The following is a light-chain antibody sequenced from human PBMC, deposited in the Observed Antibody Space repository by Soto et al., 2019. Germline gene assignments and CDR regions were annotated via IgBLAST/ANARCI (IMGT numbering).Light chain of an antibody. CDR2: DTN. J-gene: IGLJ3*02. CDR3: SLWYSGLGV. V-gene: IGLV7-46*02. CDR1: TGAVATGHY. Sequence: QAVVTQEPSLTVSPGGTVTLTCASSTGAVATGHYPYWFQQKPGQAPRTLIYDTNNRHSWTPARFSGSRLGGKPALTLLGAQPEDDSEYFCSLWYSGLGVFGGGTKLTVL.